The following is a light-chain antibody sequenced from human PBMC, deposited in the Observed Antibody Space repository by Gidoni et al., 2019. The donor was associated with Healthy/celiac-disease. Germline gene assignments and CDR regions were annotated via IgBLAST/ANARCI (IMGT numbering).Light chain of an antibody. CDR1: QSISSY. CDR2: AAS. CDR3: QQSYSRKT. J-gene: IGKJ4*01. Sequence: DIQMTQSPSSLSASVGDRVTITCRASQSISSYLNWYQQKPGKAPKLLIYAASSLQSGVPSRFSGSGSGTDFTLTISSLQPEDFATNYCQQSYSRKTFGGGTKVEIK. V-gene: IGKV1-39*01.